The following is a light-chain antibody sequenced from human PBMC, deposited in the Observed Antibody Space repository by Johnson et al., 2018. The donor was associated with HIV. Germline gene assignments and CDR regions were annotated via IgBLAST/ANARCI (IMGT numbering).Light chain of an antibody. CDR1: SSNIGRHY. CDR3: GTWDSSLSASYV. CDR2: DND. V-gene: IGLV1-51*01. J-gene: IGLJ1*01. Sequence: QSVLTQPPSVSAAPGQTVTISCSGSSSNIGRHYVSWYQQLPGTAPKLLIYDNDSRPSGIPDRFSGSKSGTSATLRIPGLQPGDEADYYCGTWDSSLSASYVFGTGTKVTVL.